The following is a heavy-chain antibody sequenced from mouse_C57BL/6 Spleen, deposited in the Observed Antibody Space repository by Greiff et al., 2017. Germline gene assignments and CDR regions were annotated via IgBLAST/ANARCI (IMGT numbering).Heavy chain of an antibody. CDR3: ASGLDY. CDR2: INPNNGGT. Sequence: EVQLQQSGPELVKPGASVKISCKASGYTFTDYYMNWVKQSHGKSLEWIGDINPNNGGTSYNQKFKGKATLTVDKSSSTAYMEIRSLTSEDSAVYYCASGLDYWGQGTTLKVSS. J-gene: IGHJ2*01. V-gene: IGHV1-26*01. CDR1: GYTFTDYY.